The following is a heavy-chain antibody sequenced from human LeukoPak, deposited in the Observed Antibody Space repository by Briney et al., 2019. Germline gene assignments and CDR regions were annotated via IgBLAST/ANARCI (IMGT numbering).Heavy chain of an antibody. CDR2: ISSSSSYI. J-gene: IGHJ4*02. CDR3: ARVVDSSGWEPFDY. Sequence: GGSLRLSRAASGFTFSSYSMNWVRQAPGKGLEWVSSISSSSSYIYYADSVKGRFTISRDNAKNSLYLQLNSLRAEDTAVYYCARVVDSSGWEPFDYWGQGTLVTVSS. V-gene: IGHV3-21*01. D-gene: IGHD6-19*01. CDR1: GFTFSSYS.